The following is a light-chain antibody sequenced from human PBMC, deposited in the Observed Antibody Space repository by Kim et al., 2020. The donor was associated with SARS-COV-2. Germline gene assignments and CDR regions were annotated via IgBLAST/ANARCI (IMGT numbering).Light chain of an antibody. CDR3: QSYDSSLSGSGV. CDR2: GNS. V-gene: IGLV1-40*01. Sequence: VTNSGTGSSSNSGAGYDVHWYQQLPGTAPKLLIYGNSNRPSGVPDRFSGSKSGASASLAITGLQAEDEADYYCQSYDSSLSGSGVFGGGTKVTVL. J-gene: IGLJ3*02. CDR1: SSNSGAGYD.